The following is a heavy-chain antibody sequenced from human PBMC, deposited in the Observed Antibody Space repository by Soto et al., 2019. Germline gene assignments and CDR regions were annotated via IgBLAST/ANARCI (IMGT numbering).Heavy chain of an antibody. V-gene: IGHV4-61*05. Sequence: PETLSLTCTVSGGSISSSSYYWSWIRQPPGKGLEWIGYIYYSGSTNYNPSLTSRVTISVDTSKNQFSLKLSSVTAADTAVYYCARHRYSYGVYYFDYWGQGTLVTVSS. J-gene: IGHJ4*02. CDR3: ARHRYSYGVYYFDY. D-gene: IGHD5-18*01. CDR2: IYYSGST. CDR1: GGSISSSSYY.